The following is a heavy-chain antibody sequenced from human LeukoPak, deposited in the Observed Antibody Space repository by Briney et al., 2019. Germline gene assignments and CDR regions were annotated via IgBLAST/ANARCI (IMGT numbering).Heavy chain of an antibody. Sequence: GRSLRLSCVASGSTFSNYGMHWARQAPGKGLEWVAVISSDERTTYYADSVKGRFTISRDLSKSTLYLQMDSLTGEDTAVYYCAKEKAHAHPVDYWGQGTLVTVSS. J-gene: IGHJ4*02. CDR3: AKEKAHAHPVDY. CDR1: GSTFSNYG. CDR2: ISSDERTT. V-gene: IGHV3-30*18.